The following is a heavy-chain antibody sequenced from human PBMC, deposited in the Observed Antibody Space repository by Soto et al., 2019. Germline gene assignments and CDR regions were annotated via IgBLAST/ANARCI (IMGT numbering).Heavy chain of an antibody. D-gene: IGHD3-22*01. V-gene: IGHV4-31*03. CDR3: ARVRTYYYDSSGYPYAFDI. CDR1: GGSISSGGYY. J-gene: IGHJ3*02. CDR2: IYYSGST. Sequence: PSETLSLTCTVSGGSISSGGYYWSWIRQHPGKGLEWIGYIYYSGSTYYNPSLKSRVTISVDTSKNQFSLKLSSVTAADTAVYYCARVRTYYYDSSGYPYAFDIWGQGTMVTVSS.